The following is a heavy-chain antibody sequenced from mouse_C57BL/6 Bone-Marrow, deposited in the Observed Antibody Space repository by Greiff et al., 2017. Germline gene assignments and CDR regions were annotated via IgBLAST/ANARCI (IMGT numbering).Heavy chain of an antibody. V-gene: IGHV5-12*01. CDR2: ISNGGGST. J-gene: IGHJ3*01. Sequence: EVKLVESGGGLVQPGGSLKLSCAASGFTFSDYYMYWVRQTPEKRLEWVAYISNGGGSTYYPDTVKGRFTISRDNAKNTLYLQMGRLKSEDTAMYYCARQEGFAYWGQGTLVTVSA. CDR1: GFTFSDYY. CDR3: ARQEGFAY.